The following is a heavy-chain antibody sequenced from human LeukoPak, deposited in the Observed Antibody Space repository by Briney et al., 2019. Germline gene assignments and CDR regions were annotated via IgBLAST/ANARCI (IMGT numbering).Heavy chain of an antibody. D-gene: IGHD4-17*01. Sequence: TSETLSLTCTVSGGSISSGSYYWSWIRQPAGKGLEWIGRIYTSGSTNYNPSLKSRVTISVDTSKNQFSLKLSSVTAADTAVYYCARLSTVTTSFDYWGQGTLVTVSS. J-gene: IGHJ4*02. CDR1: GGSISSGSYY. V-gene: IGHV4-61*02. CDR2: IYTSGST. CDR3: ARLSTVTTSFDY.